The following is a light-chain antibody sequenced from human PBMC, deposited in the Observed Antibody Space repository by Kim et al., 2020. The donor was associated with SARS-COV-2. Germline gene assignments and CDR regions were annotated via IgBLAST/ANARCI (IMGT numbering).Light chain of an antibody. V-gene: IGLV2-8*01. Sequence: SVTISCTGTRSDVGGYNYVSWYQQHPGKAPKLLIFEVSKRPSGVPDRVSGSKSGNTASLTVAGPQAEDEADYYCSSFATNNKTPYVFGTGTKVTVL. CDR3: SSFATNNKTPYV. CDR2: EVS. J-gene: IGLJ1*01. CDR1: RSDVGGYNY.